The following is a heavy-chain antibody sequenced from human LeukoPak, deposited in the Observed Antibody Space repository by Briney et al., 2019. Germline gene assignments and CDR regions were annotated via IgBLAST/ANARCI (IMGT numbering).Heavy chain of an antibody. V-gene: IGHV4-39*07. CDR2: IYYSGST. Sequence: SETLSLTCTVSGGSISSSSYYWGWIRQPPGKGLEWIGSIYYSGSTYYNPSLKSRVTISVDTSKNQFSLKLSSVTAADTAVYYCARAMDIVATLDYWGQGTLVTVSS. CDR1: GGSISSSSYY. J-gene: IGHJ4*02. D-gene: IGHD5-12*01. CDR3: ARAMDIVATLDY.